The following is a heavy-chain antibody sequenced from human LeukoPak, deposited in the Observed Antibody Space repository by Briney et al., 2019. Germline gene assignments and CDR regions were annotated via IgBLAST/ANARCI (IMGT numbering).Heavy chain of an antibody. J-gene: IGHJ6*03. CDR3: ARDPYSGSYGNYYYYFMDV. Sequence: PGGSLRLSCAASGFTFNIYSMNWVRQAPGKGLEWVSSISGSSSYIYYADSVKGRFTISRDNAKNSVYLQMNSLRAEDTAVYYCARDPYSGSYGNYYYYFMDVWGKGTTVTISS. D-gene: IGHD1-26*01. CDR1: GFTFNIYS. V-gene: IGHV3-21*01. CDR2: ISGSSSYI.